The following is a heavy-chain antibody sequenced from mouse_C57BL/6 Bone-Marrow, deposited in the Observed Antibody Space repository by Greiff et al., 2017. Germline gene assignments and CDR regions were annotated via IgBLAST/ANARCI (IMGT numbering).Heavy chain of an antibody. D-gene: IGHD2-5*01. J-gene: IGHJ4*01. CDR1: GIDFSRYW. Sequence: EVKLQESGGGLVQPGGSLKLSCAASGIDFSRYWMSWVRRAPGKGLEWIGEINPDSSTINYAPSLKDKFIISRDNAKNTLYLQMSKVRSEDTALYYCARPDYSRYYAMDYWGQGTSVTVSS. CDR2: INPDSSTI. V-gene: IGHV4-1*01. CDR3: ARPDYSRYYAMDY.